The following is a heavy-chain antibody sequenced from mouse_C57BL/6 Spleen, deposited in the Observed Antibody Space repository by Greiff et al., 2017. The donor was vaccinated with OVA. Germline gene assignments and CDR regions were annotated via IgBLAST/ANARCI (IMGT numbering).Heavy chain of an antibody. CDR2: IDPETGGT. Sequence: VQLQQSGAELVRPGASVTLSCTASGYTFTDYEMHWVKQTPVHGLEWIGAIDPETGGTAYNQKFKGKAILTADKSSSTAYMELRSLTSVDSAVYYCTRGGYGMDYWGQGTSVTVSS. V-gene: IGHV1-15*01. CDR3: TRGGYGMDY. CDR1: GYTFTDYE. J-gene: IGHJ4*01. D-gene: IGHD3-1*01.